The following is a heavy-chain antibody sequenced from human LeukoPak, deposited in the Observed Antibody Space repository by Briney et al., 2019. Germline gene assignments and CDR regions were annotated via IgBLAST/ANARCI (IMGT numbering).Heavy chain of an antibody. D-gene: IGHD5-12*01. CDR2: INPNSGGT. CDR1: GYTFTGYY. Sequence: ASVKVSCKASGYTFTGYYMHWVRQAPGQGLEWMGWINPNSGGTNYAQKFQGRVTMTRDTSISTAYMELSSLRSDDTAVYFCARVLSSGYDTLPYFDYWGQGTLVTVSS. CDR3: ARVLSSGYDTLPYFDY. V-gene: IGHV1-2*02. J-gene: IGHJ4*02.